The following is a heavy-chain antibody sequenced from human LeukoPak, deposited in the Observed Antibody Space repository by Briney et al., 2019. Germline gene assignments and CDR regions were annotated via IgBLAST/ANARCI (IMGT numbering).Heavy chain of an antibody. CDR1: GGSISSYY. V-gene: IGHV4-59*08. D-gene: IGHD2-15*01. Sequence: SETLSLTCTVSGGSISSYYWSWNRQPPGKGLEWIGYIYYSGSTYYNPSLKSRVTISVDTSKNQFSLKLSSVTAADTAVYYCARTVVVAATGGDNWFDPWGQGTLVTVSS. CDR3: ARTVVVAATGGDNWFDP. CDR2: IYYSGST. J-gene: IGHJ5*02.